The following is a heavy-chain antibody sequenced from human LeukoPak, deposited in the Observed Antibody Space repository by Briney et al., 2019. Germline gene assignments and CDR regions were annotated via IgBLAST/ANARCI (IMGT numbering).Heavy chain of an antibody. CDR3: ARQRQPLRYYGMDV. V-gene: IGHV4-59*01. CDR2: IYYSGST. Sequence: SETLSLTCTVSGGSISSYYWSWIRPPPGKGLEWIGYIYYSGSTNYNPSLKSRVTISVDTSKNQFSLKLSSVTAADTAVYYCARQRQPLRYYGMDVWGQGTTVTVSS. J-gene: IGHJ6*02. D-gene: IGHD6-25*01. CDR1: GGSISSYY.